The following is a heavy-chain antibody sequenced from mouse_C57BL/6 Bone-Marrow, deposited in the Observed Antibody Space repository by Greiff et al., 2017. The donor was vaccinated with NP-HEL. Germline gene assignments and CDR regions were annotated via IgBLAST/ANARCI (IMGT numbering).Heavy chain of an antibody. Sequence: VQLQQSGPELVKPGASVKISCKASGYAFSSSWMNWVKQRPGKGLEWIGRIYPGDGDTNYNGKFKGKATLTADKSSSTAYMQLSSLTSEDSAVYFCAREGVYYGSSPWFAYWGQGTLVTVSA. J-gene: IGHJ3*01. CDR2: IYPGDGDT. D-gene: IGHD1-1*01. V-gene: IGHV1-82*01. CDR1: GYAFSSSW. CDR3: AREGVYYGSSPWFAY.